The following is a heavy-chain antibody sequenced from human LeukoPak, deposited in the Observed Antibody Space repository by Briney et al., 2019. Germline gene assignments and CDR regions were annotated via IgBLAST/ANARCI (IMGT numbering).Heavy chain of an antibody. J-gene: IGHJ4*02. CDR3: AGPSIVATTLFDY. CDR2: ISSSSTI. CDR1: GFTFSSYS. V-gene: IGHV3-48*01. D-gene: IGHD5-12*01. Sequence: GGSLRLSCAASGFTFSSYSMNWVRQAPGKGLEWVSYISSSSTIYYADSVKGRFTISRDNAKNSLYLQMNSLRAEDTAVYYCAGPSIVATTLFDYWGQGTLVTVSS.